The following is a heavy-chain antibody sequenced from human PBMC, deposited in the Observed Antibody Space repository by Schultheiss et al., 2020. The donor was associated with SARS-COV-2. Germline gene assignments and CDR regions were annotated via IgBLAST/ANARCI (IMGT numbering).Heavy chain of an antibody. CDR2: IYSGGST. CDR1: GFTVSSNY. D-gene: IGHD5-12*01. Sequence: GGSLRLSCAASGFTVSSNYMSWVRQAPGKGLEWVSVIYSGGSTYYADSVKGRFTISRDNSKNTLYLQMNSLRAEDTAVYYCARVRWLRDYYYYYGMDVWGQGSLVTVSS. CDR3: ARVRWLRDYYYYYGMDV. V-gene: IGHV3-53*01. J-gene: IGHJ6*02.